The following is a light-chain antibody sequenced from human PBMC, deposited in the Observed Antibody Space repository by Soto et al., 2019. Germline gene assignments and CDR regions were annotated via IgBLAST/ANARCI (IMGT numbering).Light chain of an antibody. V-gene: IGKV1-39*01. CDR1: QSIRRC. Sequence: DIQMTQSPSSLSASVGDRVTITCRASQSIRRCLNWYQHKPGKAPMLLMYAASTLQSGVPSRFGGSGSGTDFTLTISSLLPEDFATYYCQQSCNSPCTFGQGTKVEIK. CDR3: QQSCNSPCT. CDR2: AAS. J-gene: IGKJ1*01.